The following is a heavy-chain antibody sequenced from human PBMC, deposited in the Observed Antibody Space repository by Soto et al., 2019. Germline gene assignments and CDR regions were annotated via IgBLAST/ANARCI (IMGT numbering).Heavy chain of an antibody. CDR1: GGSISSYY. CDR2: IYYSGST. V-gene: IGHV4-59*01. Sequence: SETLSLTCTVSGGSISSYYWSWIRQPPGKGLEWIGYIYYSGSTNYNPSLKSRVTISVDTSKNQFSLKLSSVTAADTAVYYCASVVVAATVYFGYWGQGTLVTVSS. CDR3: ASVVVAATVYFGY. J-gene: IGHJ4*02. D-gene: IGHD2-15*01.